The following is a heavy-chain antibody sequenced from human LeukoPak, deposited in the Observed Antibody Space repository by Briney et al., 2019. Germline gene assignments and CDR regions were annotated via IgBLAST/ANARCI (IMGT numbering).Heavy chain of an antibody. CDR3: ARDGGGKGGMEV. D-gene: IGHD3-3*01. J-gene: IGHJ6*02. CDR1: GGSISSYY. Sequence: PSETLSLTCTVSGGSISSYYWSWIRQPPGKGLEWIGYIYYSGSTNYNPSLKSRVTISVDTSKNQFSLKLSSVTAADTAVYYCARDGGGKGGMEVWGQGTTVTVSS. V-gene: IGHV4-59*01. CDR2: IYYSGST.